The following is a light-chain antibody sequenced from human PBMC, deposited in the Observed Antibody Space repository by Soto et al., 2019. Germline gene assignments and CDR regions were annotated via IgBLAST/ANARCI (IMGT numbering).Light chain of an antibody. CDR3: QQRSNWPPLT. J-gene: IGKJ4*01. V-gene: IGKV3-11*01. CDR1: QSVSSY. Sequence: EIVLTQSPATLSLSPGERATLSCRASQSVSSYLAWYQQKPGQAPRLLIYDASNRATGIPARFSGSGSGTSFTLNISSLEPEDFAVYYCQQRSNWPPLTFGGGTKVEIK. CDR2: DAS.